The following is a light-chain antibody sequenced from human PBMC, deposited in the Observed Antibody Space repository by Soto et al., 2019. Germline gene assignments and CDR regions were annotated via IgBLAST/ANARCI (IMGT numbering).Light chain of an antibody. V-gene: IGKV3-20*01. CDR2: GAS. CDR1: QSVSSSY. J-gene: IGKJ1*01. Sequence: EIVLTQSPGTLSLSPGERATLSCRASQSVSSSYLAWYQQKPGQAPRLLIYGASSRTTGIPDRFSGSGSGTGFTLTTSRLEPQDFALYYCQQYGSLTWTFGQGTKVDIK. CDR3: QQYGSLTWT.